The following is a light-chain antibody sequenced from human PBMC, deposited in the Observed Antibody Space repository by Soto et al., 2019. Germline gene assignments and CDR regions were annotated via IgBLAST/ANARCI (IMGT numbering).Light chain of an antibody. CDR2: SNT. CDR3: QSYDSSLTDYV. Sequence: QSLLLEPPSVSGAPGQRFSISCTGSGSNIGAGYDVHWYQQLPSTAPKLLIFSNTNRPSGVPDRFSGSKSATSASPTITGLQAEDEADYYCQSYDSSLTDYVFGTGTKVTVL. J-gene: IGLJ1*01. CDR1: GSNIGAGYD. V-gene: IGLV1-40*01.